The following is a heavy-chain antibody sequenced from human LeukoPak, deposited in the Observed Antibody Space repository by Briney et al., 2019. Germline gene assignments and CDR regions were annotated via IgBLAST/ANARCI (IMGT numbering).Heavy chain of an antibody. CDR3: ARGGPYYDFWSGYYPGAFDI. CDR2: IYSGGST. Sequence: QTGGSLRLSCAASGFTVSSNYMSWVRQAPGKGLEWVSVIYSGGSTYYADSVKGRFTISRDNSKNTLYLQMNSLRAEDTAVYYCARGGPYYDFWSGYYPGAFDIWGQGTMVTVSS. CDR1: GFTVSSNY. D-gene: IGHD3-3*01. J-gene: IGHJ3*02. V-gene: IGHV3-53*01.